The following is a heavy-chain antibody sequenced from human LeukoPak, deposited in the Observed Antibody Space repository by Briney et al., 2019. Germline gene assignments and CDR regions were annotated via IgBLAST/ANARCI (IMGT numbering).Heavy chain of an antibody. J-gene: IGHJ4*02. CDR2: IHTSGST. CDR3: ARDVGATPGYFDY. Sequence: PSQTLSLTCTVSGGSISSGTYYWSWIRQPAGKGLEWIGRIHTSGSTNYNPSLKSRVTISVDTSKNQFSLRLSSVTAADTAVYYCARDVGATPGYFDYWGQGTLVTVSS. D-gene: IGHD1-26*01. V-gene: IGHV4-61*02. CDR1: GGSISSGTYY.